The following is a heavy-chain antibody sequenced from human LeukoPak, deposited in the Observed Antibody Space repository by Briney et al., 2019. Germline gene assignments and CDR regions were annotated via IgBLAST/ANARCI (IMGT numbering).Heavy chain of an antibody. J-gene: IGHJ4*01. V-gene: IGHV4-59*08. D-gene: IGHD1-14*01. CDR2: TFYNGNT. CDR3: ARHIYRTFYFDY. Sequence: PSETLSLTRTVSGGSISSYYWSWIRLPPGKGLEWIGYTFYNGNTNYNPSLKSRVTISLDTSKNQFSLKVSSVTAADTAVYYCARHIYRTFYFDYWGHGTLVTVSS. CDR1: GGSISSYY.